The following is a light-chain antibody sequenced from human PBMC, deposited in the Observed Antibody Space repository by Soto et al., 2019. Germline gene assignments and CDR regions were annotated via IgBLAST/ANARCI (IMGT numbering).Light chain of an antibody. J-gene: IGKJ2*01. CDR1: QSVSSS. CDR3: QQRSNWPRT. Sequence: EIVLTQSPATLSLSPGERATLSCRASQSVSSSLAWYQQKPGQAPRLLIYHAPNRATGIPARFSGSGSGTDSALTLSSLEPEGFAEYQYQQRSNWPRTFGQGTKLEIK. CDR2: HAP. V-gene: IGKV3-11*01.